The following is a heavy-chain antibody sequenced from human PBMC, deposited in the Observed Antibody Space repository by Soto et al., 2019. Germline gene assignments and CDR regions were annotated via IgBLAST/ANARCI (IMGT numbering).Heavy chain of an antibody. CDR2: IHHSGST. CDR1: GGSISSGDYY. J-gene: IGHJ6*02. V-gene: IGHV4-39*07. D-gene: IGHD6-13*01. Sequence: SETLSLTCTVSGGSISSGDYYWSWIRQPPGKGLEWIGEIHHSGSTNYNPSLKSRVTFSIDTSKRQFSLKVRSVTAADTAVYYCARGKRGSSWYRGEEKYYYYGMDVWGQGTPVTVSS. CDR3: ARGKRGSSWYRGEEKYYYYGMDV.